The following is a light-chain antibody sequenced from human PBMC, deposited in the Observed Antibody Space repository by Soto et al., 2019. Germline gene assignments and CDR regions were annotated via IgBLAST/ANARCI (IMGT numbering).Light chain of an antibody. CDR3: QQYGSSPWT. J-gene: IGKJ1*01. CDR1: QSVRNSY. V-gene: IGKV3-20*01. Sequence: EIVLTQSPGTLALSPWERATLSCMASQSVRNSYLAWYQQKPGQAPRLLIYGAYTRATGIPVRFSGSGSGTDFTLTISRLEPEDFAVYYCQQYGSSPWTFGQGTKVDI. CDR2: GAY.